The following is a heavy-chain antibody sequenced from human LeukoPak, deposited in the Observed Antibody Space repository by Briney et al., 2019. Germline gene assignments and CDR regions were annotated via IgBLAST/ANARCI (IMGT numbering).Heavy chain of an antibody. CDR2: ISSSGDTI. Sequence: GGSLRLSCAVSGFTFRDYFMSWIRQAPGKGLEWVSYISSSGDTIYYADSVKGRFTISRDNSKNTLYLQMNSLRAEDTAVYSCARETSYYYDSSGDYYYYYGMDVWGQGTTVTVSS. D-gene: IGHD3-22*01. J-gene: IGHJ6*02. CDR1: GFTFRDYF. CDR3: ARETSYYYDSSGDYYYYYGMDV. V-gene: IGHV3-11*04.